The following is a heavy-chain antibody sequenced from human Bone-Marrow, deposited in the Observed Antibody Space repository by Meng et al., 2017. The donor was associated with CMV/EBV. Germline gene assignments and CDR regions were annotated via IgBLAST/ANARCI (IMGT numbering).Heavy chain of an antibody. CDR2: IYYSGST. CDR3: ARVLSGYFDY. Sequence: QVHLQDSRPGLVKPSQTLSLTCTVSGGSLSSGDYDWSWIRQPPGKGLVWIGYIYYSGSTYYNPSLKCRVTISVDTSKSQFSLKLSSVTAADTAVYYCARVLSGYFDYWGQGTLVTVSS. CDR1: GGSLSSGDYD. J-gene: IGHJ4*02. D-gene: IGHD2-15*01. V-gene: IGHV4-30-4*08.